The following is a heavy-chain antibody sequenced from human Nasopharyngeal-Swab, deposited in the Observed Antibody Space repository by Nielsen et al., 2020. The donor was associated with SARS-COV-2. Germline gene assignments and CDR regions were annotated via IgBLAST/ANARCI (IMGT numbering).Heavy chain of an antibody. D-gene: IGHD2/OR15-2a*01. V-gene: IGHV3-23*01. CDR2: IVGSGDISGSGGNT. CDR3: AKDLRGPYFF. Sequence: WIRQPPGKGLGWVAAIVGSGDISGSGGNTYYADSVKGRFTISRDNSKNTLSLQMNSLRAEDTAVYYCAKDLRGPYFFWGQGTLVTVSS. J-gene: IGHJ4*02.